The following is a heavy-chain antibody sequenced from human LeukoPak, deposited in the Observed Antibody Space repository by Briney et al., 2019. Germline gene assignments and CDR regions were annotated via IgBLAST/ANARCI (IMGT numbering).Heavy chain of an antibody. D-gene: IGHD4-17*01. Sequence: LRLSCAASGFTFSSYAMSWIRQHPGKGLEWIGYIYYSGSTYYNPSLKSRVTISVDTSKNQFSLKLSSVTAADTAVYYCARGRYGDYEPLYYYYGMDVWGQGTTVTVSS. V-gene: IGHV4-31*02. CDR1: GFTFSSYA. J-gene: IGHJ6*02. CDR2: IYYSGST. CDR3: ARGRYGDYEPLYYYYGMDV.